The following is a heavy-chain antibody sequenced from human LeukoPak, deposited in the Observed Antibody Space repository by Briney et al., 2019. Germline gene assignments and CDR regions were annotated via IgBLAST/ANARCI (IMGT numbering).Heavy chain of an antibody. J-gene: IGHJ3*02. V-gene: IGHV3-21*01. Sequence: GGSLRLSCAASGFTFSSYSMNWVRQAPGKGLEWVSSISSSSSYIYYADSVKGRFTISRDNAKNSLYLQMDSLRAEDTAVYYCASVRGATGAFDIWGQGTMVTVSS. D-gene: IGHD3-16*01. CDR1: GFTFSSYS. CDR3: ASVRGATGAFDI. CDR2: ISSSSSYI.